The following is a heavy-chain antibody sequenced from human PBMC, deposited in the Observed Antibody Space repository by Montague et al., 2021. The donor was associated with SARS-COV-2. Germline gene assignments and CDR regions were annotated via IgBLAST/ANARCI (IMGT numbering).Heavy chain of an antibody. CDR2: VTNSGTT. Sequence: SETLSLTCAVSGGSITGFSWSWVRQPPGKGLEWIGRVTNSGTTNYNPSLKSRVTISVDTSKNQFSLNLNSVTAADTAIYYCARTPTRSWSLDYWGQGTLVAVSS. CDR1: GGSITGFS. CDR3: ARTPTRSWSLDY. J-gene: IGHJ4*02. V-gene: IGHV4-4*07. D-gene: IGHD1-1*01.